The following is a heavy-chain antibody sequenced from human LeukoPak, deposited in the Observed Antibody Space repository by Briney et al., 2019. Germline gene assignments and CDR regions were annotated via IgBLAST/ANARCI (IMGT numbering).Heavy chain of an antibody. CDR2: INHSGST. J-gene: IGHJ4*02. Sequence: SETLSLTCAVYGGSFSGYYWSWIRQPPGKGLEWIGEINHSGSTNYNPSLKSRVTISVDTSKNQFSLKLSSVTAADTAVYYCARGVGEYKYSSTPKTFLDYWGQGTLVTVSS. CDR3: ARGVGEYKYSSTPKTFLDY. D-gene: IGHD6-13*01. V-gene: IGHV4-34*01. CDR1: GGSFSGYY.